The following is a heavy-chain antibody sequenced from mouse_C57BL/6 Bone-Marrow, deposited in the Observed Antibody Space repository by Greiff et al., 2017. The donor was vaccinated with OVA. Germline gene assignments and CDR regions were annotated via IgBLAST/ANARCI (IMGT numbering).Heavy chain of an antibody. D-gene: IGHD1-1*01. CDR1: GYTFTSYW. CDR3: ARYYYGSSYWYFDV. CDR2: IHPNSGST. J-gene: IGHJ1*03. Sequence: QVQLQQPGAELVKPGASVKLSCKASGYTFTSYWMHWVKQRPGQGLEWIGMIHPNSGSTNYHERFKSKATLTVDKSSSTAYMQLSSLTSEDSAVYYCARYYYGSSYWYFDVWCTGTTVTVSS. V-gene: IGHV1-64*01.